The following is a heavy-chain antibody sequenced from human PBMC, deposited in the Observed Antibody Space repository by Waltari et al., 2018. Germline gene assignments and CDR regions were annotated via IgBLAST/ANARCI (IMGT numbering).Heavy chain of an antibody. CDR3: ARDVTGYYYFDL. CDR2: INSGGDT. J-gene: IGHJ2*01. Sequence: EVQLVESGGGLIQPGGSLRLSCAASGFTVSTNYMRRVRQAPGKGLEWVSVINSGGDTHYADSVKGRFTISRDNSKNTVYLQMNTLRAEDTALYYCARDVTGYYYFDLWGRGTLVTVSS. V-gene: IGHV3-53*01. CDR1: GFTVSTNY.